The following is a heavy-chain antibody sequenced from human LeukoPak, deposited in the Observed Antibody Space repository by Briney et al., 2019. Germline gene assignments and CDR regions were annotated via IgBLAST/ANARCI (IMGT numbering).Heavy chain of an antibody. CDR1: GFTVSSNY. D-gene: IGHD6-13*01. CDR2: IYSGGST. Sequence: PGGSLRLSCAASGFTVSSNYMSWVRQAPGKGLEWVSVIYSGGSTYYADSVKGRFTISRDNSKNTLYLQMNSLRAEDTAVYYCARLSSSWYDAYYYYYMDVWGKGTTVTISS. CDR3: ARLSSSWYDAYYYYYMDV. V-gene: IGHV3-53*01. J-gene: IGHJ6*03.